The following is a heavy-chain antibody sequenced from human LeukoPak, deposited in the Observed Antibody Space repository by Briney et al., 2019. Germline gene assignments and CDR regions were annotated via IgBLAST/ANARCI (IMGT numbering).Heavy chain of an antibody. J-gene: IGHJ6*02. CDR1: GYTFTSYG. D-gene: IGHD3-10*01. Sequence: ASVKVSCKASGYTFTSYGISWVRQAPGQGLEWMGWISAYNGNTNYAQKLQGRVTMTTDTSTSTAYMELRSLRSDDTAVYYCARDRTMVRGVIHRTYYYCGMDVWGQGTTVTVSS. V-gene: IGHV1-18*01. CDR3: ARDRTMVRGVIHRTYYYCGMDV. CDR2: ISAYNGNT.